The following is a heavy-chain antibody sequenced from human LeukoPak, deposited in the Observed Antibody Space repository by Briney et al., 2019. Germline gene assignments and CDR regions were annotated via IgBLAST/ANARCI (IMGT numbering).Heavy chain of an antibody. CDR2: AFYRSQWYN. J-gene: IGHJ4*02. D-gene: IGHD3-10*01. CDR3: AREEAGTYGFQY. Sequence: SQTLSLSCAIFGDSVSSNSGAWNWIRQSPSRGLEWLGRAFYRSQWYNDYAVSVKGRIAINPDTSKNQFSLQLNSVTPEDTAVYYCAREEAGTYGFQYWGQGTLVTVSS. CDR1: GDSVSSNSGA. V-gene: IGHV6-1*01.